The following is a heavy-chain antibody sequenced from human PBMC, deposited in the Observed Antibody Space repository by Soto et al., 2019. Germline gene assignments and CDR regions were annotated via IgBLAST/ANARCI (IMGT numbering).Heavy chain of an antibody. J-gene: IGHJ5*02. Sequence: SETLSLTCTVSGGSISSGGYYWSWLRPPPGKGLEWIGEINHSGSTNYNPSLKSRVTISVDTSKNQFSLKLSSVTAADTAVYYCARTYYYGSGSYSYNWFDPWGQGTLVTVSS. V-gene: IGHV4-61*08. CDR1: GGSISSGGYY. D-gene: IGHD3-10*01. CDR2: INHSGST. CDR3: ARTYYYGSGSYSYNWFDP.